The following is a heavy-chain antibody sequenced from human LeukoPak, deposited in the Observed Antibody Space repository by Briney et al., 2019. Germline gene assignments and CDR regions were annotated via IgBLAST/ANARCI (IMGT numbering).Heavy chain of an antibody. Sequence: SQTLSLTCAVSGGSISSGGYSWSWIRQPPGKGLEWIGYIYHSGSTYYNPSLKSRVTISVDRSKNQFSLKLSSVTAADTAVYYCARGRVYYYDSSGYYGYWGQGTLVTVSS. CDR2: IYHSGST. CDR1: GGSISSGGYS. CDR3: ARGRVYYYDSSGYYGY. J-gene: IGHJ4*02. D-gene: IGHD3-22*01. V-gene: IGHV4-30-2*01.